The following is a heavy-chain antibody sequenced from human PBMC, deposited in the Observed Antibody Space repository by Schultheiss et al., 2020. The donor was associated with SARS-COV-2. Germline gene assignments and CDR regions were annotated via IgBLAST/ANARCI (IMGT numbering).Heavy chain of an antibody. D-gene: IGHD1-14*01. V-gene: IGHV3-64*04. Sequence: GGSLRLSCSASGFTFSSYAMHWVRQAPGKGLEWVAYISATSPIIQYAESVRGRFTISRDNSKNTLYLQMNSLRAEDTAVYYCARDNPVTQEPLDYWGQGTLVTVSS. CDR3: ARDNPVTQEPLDY. J-gene: IGHJ4*02. CDR1: GFTFSSYA. CDR2: ISATSPII.